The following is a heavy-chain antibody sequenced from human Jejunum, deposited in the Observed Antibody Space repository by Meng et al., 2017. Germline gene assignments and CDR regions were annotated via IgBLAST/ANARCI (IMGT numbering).Heavy chain of an antibody. Sequence: VQLLESGGGLVQPGGSLRLSCVASGFPFRGYAMGWVRQAPGQGLELVSAISASGASTYYADSVKGRFTVSRDNSKSTLYLQMESLRAEDTAMYYCAFDFWGQGTLVTVSS. CDR3: AFDF. J-gene: IGHJ4*02. CDR2: ISASGAST. CDR1: GFPFRGYA. V-gene: IGHV3-23*01.